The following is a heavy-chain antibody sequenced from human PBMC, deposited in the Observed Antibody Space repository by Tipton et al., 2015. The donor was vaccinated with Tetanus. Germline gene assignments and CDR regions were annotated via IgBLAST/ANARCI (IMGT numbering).Heavy chain of an antibody. CDR2: IYYSGST. J-gene: IGHJ6*02. CDR1: GGSVSSGSYY. Sequence: LRLSCTVSGGSVSSGSYYWSWIRQPPGKGLEWIGYIYYSGSTNYNPSLKSRVTISVDTSKNQFSLKLSSVTAADTAVYYCARVDEGERHYGMDVWGQGTTVTVSS. V-gene: IGHV4-61*01. D-gene: IGHD1-1*01. CDR3: ARVDEGERHYGMDV.